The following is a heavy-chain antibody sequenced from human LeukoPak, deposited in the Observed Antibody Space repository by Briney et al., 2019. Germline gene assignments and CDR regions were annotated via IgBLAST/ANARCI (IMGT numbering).Heavy chain of an antibody. CDR1: GGSFSDYY. V-gene: IGHV4-34*01. D-gene: IGHD1-26*01. CDR3: ASKFSLGNWFDP. J-gene: IGHJ5*02. Sequence: PSETLSLTCAVYGGSFSDYYWSWIRQPPGKGLEWIGEINHSGSTNYNPSLKSRVTISVDTSKNQFSLKLSSVTAADTAVYYCASKFSLGNWFDPWGQGTLVTVSS. CDR2: INHSGST.